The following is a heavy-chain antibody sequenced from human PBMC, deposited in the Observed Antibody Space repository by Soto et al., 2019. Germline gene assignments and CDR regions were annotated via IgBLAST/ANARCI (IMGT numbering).Heavy chain of an antibody. V-gene: IGHV1-8*01. CDR1: GYTFTSYD. D-gene: IGHD6-19*01. J-gene: IGHJ5*02. Sequence: QVQLVQSGAEVKKPGASVKVSCKASGYTFTSYDINWVRQATGQGLEWMGWMNPNSGNTGYAQKFQGRVTMTRNTSXXTAYMELSSLRSEDTAVYYCASIEAVAGTRGWFDPWGQGTLVTVSS. CDR3: ASIEAVAGTRGWFDP. CDR2: MNPNSGNT.